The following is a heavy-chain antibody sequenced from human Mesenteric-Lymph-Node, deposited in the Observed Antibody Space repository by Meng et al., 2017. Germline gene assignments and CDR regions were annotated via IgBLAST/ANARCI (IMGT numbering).Heavy chain of an antibody. J-gene: IGHJ4*01. CDR3: ARNYYFDY. CDR1: SGSINSSDYY. Sequence: SGPGMVQPSKTLPLTFTVSSGSINSSDYYWSWIHQPPGKGLEWIVYIYYTGSTYYNPSLKSRVTISMDTSKNQFSLRLSSVTAADTAVYYCARNYYFDYWGQGSLVTVSS. V-gene: IGHV4-30-4*01. CDR2: IYYTGST.